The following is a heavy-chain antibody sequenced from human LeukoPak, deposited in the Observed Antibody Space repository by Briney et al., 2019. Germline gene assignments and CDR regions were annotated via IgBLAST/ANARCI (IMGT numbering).Heavy chain of an antibody. CDR3: ARHLGYCGGDCPADY. J-gene: IGHJ4*02. D-gene: IGHD2-21*01. CDR1: GGSISSSSYY. Sequence: SETLSLTCTVSGGSISSSSYYWGWIRQPPGKGLEWIGSIYYSGSTYYNPSLKSRVTISVDTSKNQFSLKLSSVTAADTAVYYCARHLGYCGGDCPADYWGQGTLVTVSS. V-gene: IGHV4-39*01. CDR2: IYYSGST.